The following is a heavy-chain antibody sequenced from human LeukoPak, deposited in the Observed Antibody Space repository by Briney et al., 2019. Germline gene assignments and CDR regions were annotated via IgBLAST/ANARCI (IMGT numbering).Heavy chain of an antibody. D-gene: IGHD3-10*01. Sequence: PGGSLRLSCAASGFTFSSYEMNWVRQAPGKGLEWVSYISSSGSTIYYADSVKGRFTISRDNSKNTLYLQMNSLRAEDTAVYYCAREFGDFDYWGQGTLVTVSS. CDR1: GFTFSSYE. V-gene: IGHV3-48*03. CDR3: AREFGDFDY. J-gene: IGHJ4*02. CDR2: ISSSGSTI.